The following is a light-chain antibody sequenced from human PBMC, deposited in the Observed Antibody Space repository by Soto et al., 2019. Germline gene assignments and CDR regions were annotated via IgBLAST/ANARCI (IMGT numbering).Light chain of an antibody. Sequence: DIQMTQSPSTLSASVGDRVTITCRASQSVSSWLAWCQEKPGKAPKLLIYKASTLESGVPSRFSGSGYGTEFTLSISSLQPDDFATYYCQHYRSYSWTFGQGTKVEI. J-gene: IGKJ1*01. CDR2: KAS. V-gene: IGKV1-5*03. CDR3: QHYRSYSWT. CDR1: QSVSSW.